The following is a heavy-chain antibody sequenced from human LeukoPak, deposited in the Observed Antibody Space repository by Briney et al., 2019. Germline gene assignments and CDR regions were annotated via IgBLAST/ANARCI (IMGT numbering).Heavy chain of an antibody. D-gene: IGHD5-18*01. CDR2: IYYSGST. Sequence: SETLSLTCTVSGGSISSYYWSWIRQPPGKGLKWIGYIYYSGSTNYNPSLKSRVTISVDTSKNQFSLKLSSVTAADTAVYYCASKDTAMGYFDYWGQGTLVTVSS. CDR1: GGSISSYY. J-gene: IGHJ4*02. CDR3: ASKDTAMGYFDY. V-gene: IGHV4-59*08.